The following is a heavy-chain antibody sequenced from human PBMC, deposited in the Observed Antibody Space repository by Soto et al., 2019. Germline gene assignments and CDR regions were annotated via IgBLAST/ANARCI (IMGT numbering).Heavy chain of an antibody. D-gene: IGHD1-26*01. V-gene: IGHV4-59*01. CDR3: ARHGSGSYSGFAY. CDR1: GGSISSYY. J-gene: IGHJ4*02. CDR2: IYYSGST. Sequence: PSETLSLTCTVSGGSISSYYWSWIRQPPGKGLEWIGYIYYSGSTNYNPSLKSRVTISVDTTKNQFSLKLSSVTAADTAVYYCARHGSGSYSGFAYWGQGTLVTVSS.